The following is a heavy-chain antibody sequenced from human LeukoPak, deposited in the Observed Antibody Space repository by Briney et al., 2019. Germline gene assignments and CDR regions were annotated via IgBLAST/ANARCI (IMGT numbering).Heavy chain of an antibody. CDR3: ARAGYCSSTSCYNGVRWFDP. CDR1: GGTFSSYA. V-gene: IGHV1-69*05. D-gene: IGHD2-2*02. CDR2: ITPIFGTA. Sequence: SVKVSCKASGGTFSSYAISWVRQAPGQGLEWMGGITPIFGTANYAQKFQGRVTITTDESTSTAYMELSSLRSEDTAVYYCARAGYCSSTSCYNGVRWFDPWGQGTLVTVSS. J-gene: IGHJ5*02.